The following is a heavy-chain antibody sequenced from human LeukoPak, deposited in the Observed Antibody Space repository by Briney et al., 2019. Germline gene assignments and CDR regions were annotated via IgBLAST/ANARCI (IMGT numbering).Heavy chain of an antibody. CDR3: ARDSAYDSSGYFSYGMDV. J-gene: IGHJ6*02. D-gene: IGHD3-22*01. CDR1: GFTFSSYA. CDR2: ISYDGSNK. V-gene: IGHV3-30*04. Sequence: GRSLRLSCAASGFTFSSYAMHWVRQAPGKGLERVAVISYDGSNKYYADSVKGRFTISRDNSKNTLYLQMNSLRAEDTAVYYCARDSAYDSSGYFSYGMDVWGQGTTVTVSS.